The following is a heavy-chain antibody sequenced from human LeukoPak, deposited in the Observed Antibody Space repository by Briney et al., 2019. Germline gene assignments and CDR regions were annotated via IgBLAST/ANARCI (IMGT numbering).Heavy chain of an antibody. D-gene: IGHD6-19*01. CDR1: GGSINSYY. CDR2: IYYSGRT. J-gene: IGHJ3*02. V-gene: IGHV4-59*01. CDR3: ARSIAVAGNDAFDI. Sequence: SETLSLTCTVSGGSINSYYWSWIRQPPGKGLDWIGYIYYSGRTNYNPSLKSRVTISVDTSKNQFSLKLTSVTAADTAVYYCARSIAVAGNDAFDIWGRGTMVTVSS.